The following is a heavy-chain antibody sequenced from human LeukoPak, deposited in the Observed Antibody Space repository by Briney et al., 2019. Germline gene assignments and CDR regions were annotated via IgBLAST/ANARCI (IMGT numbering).Heavy chain of an antibody. CDR2: IYYSGST. V-gene: IGHV4-59*01. Sequence: PSETLSLTCIVSGGSISSYYWSWIRQPSGKGLEWIGYIYYSGSTNYNPSLKSRVTISVDTSKNQFSLKLSSVTAADTAVYYCAGGGGNSGEFDYWGQGTLVTVSS. CDR1: GGSISSYY. CDR3: AGGGGNSGEFDY. D-gene: IGHD4-23*01. J-gene: IGHJ4*02.